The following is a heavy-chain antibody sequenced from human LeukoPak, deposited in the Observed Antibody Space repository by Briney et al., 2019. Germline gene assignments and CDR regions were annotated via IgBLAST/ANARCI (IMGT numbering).Heavy chain of an antibody. Sequence: SQTLSLTCTVSGGSISSYYWSWIRQPPGKGLEWIGYIYYSGSTNYNPSLKSRVTISVDTSKNQFSLKLSSVTAADTAVYYCASGYSSSWRYWFDPWGQGTLVTVSS. J-gene: IGHJ5*02. CDR3: ASGYSSSWRYWFDP. D-gene: IGHD6-13*01. CDR2: IYYSGST. V-gene: IGHV4-59*08. CDR1: GGSISSYY.